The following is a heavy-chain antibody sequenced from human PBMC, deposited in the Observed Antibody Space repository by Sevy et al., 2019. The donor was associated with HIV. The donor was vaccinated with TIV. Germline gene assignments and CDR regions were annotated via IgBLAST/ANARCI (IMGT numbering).Heavy chain of an antibody. CDR2: IIPIFGTA. CDR3: ARGKTYYDFWSGYLPGGDAFDI. V-gene: IGHV1-69*13. J-gene: IGHJ3*02. D-gene: IGHD3-3*01. CDR1: GGTFSSYA. Sequence: ASVKVSCKASGGTFSSYAISWVRQAPGQGLEWMGGIIPIFGTANYAQKFQGRVTITADESTSTAYMELSSLGSEDTAVYYCARGKTYYDFWSGYLPGGDAFDIWGQGTMVTVSS.